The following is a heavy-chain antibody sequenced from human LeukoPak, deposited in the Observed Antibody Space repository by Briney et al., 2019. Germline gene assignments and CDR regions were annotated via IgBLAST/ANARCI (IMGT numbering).Heavy chain of an antibody. D-gene: IGHD3-9*01. CDR1: GVPITTNNYY. V-gene: IGHV4-39*01. J-gene: IGHJ5*02. CDR3: ARSTGYYAPFDP. Sequence: PSETLSLTCTVSGVPITTNNYYWGWIRQPPGKVLEWIGRIYYSGSTYYNPSLKSRITIYVETSKKQSTLKLSSVTAADTAVYYCARSTGYYAPFDPWGQGTLVTVSS. CDR2: IYYSGST.